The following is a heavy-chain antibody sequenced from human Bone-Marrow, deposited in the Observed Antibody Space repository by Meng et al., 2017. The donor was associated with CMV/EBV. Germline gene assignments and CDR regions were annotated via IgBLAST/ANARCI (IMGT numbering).Heavy chain of an antibody. CDR1: GFTFSSYS. D-gene: IGHD6-13*01. Sequence: GGSLRLSCVASGFTFSSYSMNWVRQAPGKGLEWVSSISSSSSYIYYADSVKGRFTISRDNAKNSLYLQMNSLRAEDTAVYYCARDKVAAAGYYFDYWGQGTLVTVSS. V-gene: IGHV3-21*01. J-gene: IGHJ4*02. CDR2: ISSSSSYI. CDR3: ARDKVAAAGYYFDY.